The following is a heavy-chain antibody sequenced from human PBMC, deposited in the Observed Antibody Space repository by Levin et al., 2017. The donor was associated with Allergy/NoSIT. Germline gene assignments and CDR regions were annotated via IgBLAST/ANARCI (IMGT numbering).Heavy chain of an antibody. CDR3: ARGAVLRFLEWLQKGANFDY. D-gene: IGHD3-3*01. V-gene: IGHV1-2*06. J-gene: IGHJ4*02. CDR2: INPNSGGT. CDR1: GYTFTGYY. Sequence: ASVKVSCKASGYTFTGYYMHWVRQAPGQGLEWMGRINPNSGGTNYAQKFQGRVTMTRDTSISTAYMELSRLRSDDTAVYYCARGAVLRFLEWLQKGANFDYWGQGTLVTVSS.